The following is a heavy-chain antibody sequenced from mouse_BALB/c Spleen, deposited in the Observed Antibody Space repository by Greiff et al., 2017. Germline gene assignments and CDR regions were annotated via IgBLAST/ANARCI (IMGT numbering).Heavy chain of an antibody. CDR2: INPSSGYT. V-gene: IGHV1-4*01. Sequence: QVQLQQSGADLARPWASVKMSCKASGYTFTSYTMHWVKQWPGQGLEWIGYINPSSGYTNYNQKFKDKATLTADKSSSTAYMQLSSLTSEDSAGYNCANYRSYAMGYWGRGASVTASS. CDR3: ANYRSYAMGY. CDR1: GYTFTSYT. J-gene: IGHJ4*01.